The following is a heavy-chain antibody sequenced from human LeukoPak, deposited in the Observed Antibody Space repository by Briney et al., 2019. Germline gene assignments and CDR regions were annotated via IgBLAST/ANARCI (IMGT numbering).Heavy chain of an antibody. J-gene: IGHJ4*02. CDR3: ARGYKWVDY. CDR2: INHSGST. CDR1: GGSFSGYY. D-gene: IGHD1-20*01. Sequence: SETLSLTCAVYGGSFSGYYWSWIRQPPGKGLEWIEEINHSGSTNYNPSLKSRVTISVDTSKNQFSLKLSSVTAADTAVYYCARGYKWVDYWGQGTLVTVSS. V-gene: IGHV4-34*01.